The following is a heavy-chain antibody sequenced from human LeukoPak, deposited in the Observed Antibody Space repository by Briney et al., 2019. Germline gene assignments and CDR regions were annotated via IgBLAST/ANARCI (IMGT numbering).Heavy chain of an antibody. V-gene: IGHV4-30-2*01. J-gene: IGHJ5*02. CDR2: IYHSGST. Sequence: SETLSLTCTVSGGSISSGGYYWSWIRQPAGEGLEWIGYIYHSGSTYYNASLKSRVTISVDRSKNKFSLKLSSVTAADTAVYYCARVIVPTIPSRFDPWGQGTLVTVSS. CDR1: GGSISSGGYY. CDR3: ARVIVPTIPSRFDP. D-gene: IGHD5-12*01.